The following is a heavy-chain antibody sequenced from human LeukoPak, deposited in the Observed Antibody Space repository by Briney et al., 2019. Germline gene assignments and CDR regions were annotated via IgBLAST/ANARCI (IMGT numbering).Heavy chain of an antibody. Sequence: PGGSLRLSCAASAICFRSYKENWVRHAPRQGLEWVSFNTISGSDVYYEESVRGRFATTRDNAKDSVFLHMNSLRVEDTAVYYCVTGNYRSFYYYYMDVGGKGKGITVS. D-gene: IGHD1-7*01. J-gene: IGHJ6*03. CDR2: NTISGSDV. CDR1: AICFRSYK. CDR3: VTGNYRSFYYYYMDV. V-gene: IGHV3-48*03.